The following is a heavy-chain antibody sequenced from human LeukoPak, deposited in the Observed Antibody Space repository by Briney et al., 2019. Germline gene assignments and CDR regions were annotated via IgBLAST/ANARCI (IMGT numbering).Heavy chain of an antibody. Sequence: GGSLRLSCAASGFTFSSYGMHWVRQAPGKGLEWVSAISGSGGSTYYADSVKGWFTVSRDNSKNTLYLQMNSLRAEDTAVYYCAKGGAAMIVVVMVTRLYFDYWGQGTLVTVSS. V-gene: IGHV3-23*01. CDR1: GFTFSSYG. D-gene: IGHD3-22*01. CDR3: AKGGAAMIVVVMVTRLYFDY. J-gene: IGHJ4*02. CDR2: ISGSGGST.